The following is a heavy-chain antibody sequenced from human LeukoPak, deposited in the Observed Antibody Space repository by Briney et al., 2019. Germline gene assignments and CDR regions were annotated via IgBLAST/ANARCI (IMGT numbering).Heavy chain of an antibody. CDR2: ISYDGSNK. V-gene: IGHV3-30-3*01. CDR1: GFTFSSYA. Sequence: GGSLRLSCAASGFTFSSYAMHWVRQAPGKGLEWVAVISYDGSNKYYADSVKGRFTISRDNSKSTPYLQMNSLRAEDTAVYYCARDYGGILRLGETNWFDPWGQGTLVTVSS. J-gene: IGHJ5*02. CDR3: ARDYGGILRLGETNWFDP. D-gene: IGHD3-16*01.